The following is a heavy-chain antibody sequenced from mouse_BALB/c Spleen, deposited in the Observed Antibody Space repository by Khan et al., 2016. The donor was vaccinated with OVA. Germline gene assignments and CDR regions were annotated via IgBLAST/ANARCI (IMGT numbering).Heavy chain of an antibody. D-gene: IGHD1-1*01. CDR2: IWGDGST. Sequence: QVQLQQSGPGLVAPSQSLSITCTVSGFPLTGYGVNWVRQPPGKGLECLGTIWGDGSTDYNSALKSRLSISKDNSKSQVFLKMNSLQTDDTARYSCARGRSYIHRGFANWGRGTLVTGSA. CDR1: GFPLTGYG. V-gene: IGHV2-6-7*01. CDR3: ARGRSYIHRGFAN. J-gene: IGHJ3*01.